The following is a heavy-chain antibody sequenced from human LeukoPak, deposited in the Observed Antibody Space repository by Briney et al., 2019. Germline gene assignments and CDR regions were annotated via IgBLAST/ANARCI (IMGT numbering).Heavy chain of an antibody. V-gene: IGHV4-59*01. J-gene: IGHJ4*02. CDR2: IYYSGST. D-gene: IGHD6-19*01. CDR1: GGSISNYY. Sequence: PSETLSLTCAVPGGSISNYYWSWIRQPPGKGLEWIGYIYYSGSTKYNSALKGRVTISVDTSKNQFSLFLSSVTAADTAVYYCARGPPDSQWLVWYYFDYWGQGTLVTVSS. CDR3: ARGPPDSQWLVWYYFDY.